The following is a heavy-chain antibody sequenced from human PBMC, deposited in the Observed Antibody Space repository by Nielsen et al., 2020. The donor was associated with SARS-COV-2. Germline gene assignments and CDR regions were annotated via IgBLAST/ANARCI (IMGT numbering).Heavy chain of an antibody. CDR1: GYTLTELS. Sequence: SVKVSCKVSGYTLTELSMHWVRQAPGKGLEWMGGFDPEDGETIYAQKFQGRVTMTEDTSTDTAYMELSSLRSEDTAVYYCATVVVVAATRSYYFDYWGQGTLVTVSS. D-gene: IGHD2-15*01. CDR2: FDPEDGET. V-gene: IGHV1-24*01. CDR3: ATVVVVAATRSYYFDY. J-gene: IGHJ4*02.